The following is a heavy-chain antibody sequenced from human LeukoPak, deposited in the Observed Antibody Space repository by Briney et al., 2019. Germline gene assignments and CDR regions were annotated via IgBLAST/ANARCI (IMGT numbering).Heavy chain of an antibody. D-gene: IGHD2-2*01. J-gene: IGHJ5*02. CDR3: ARVGQVVPAAMLGWFDP. V-gene: IGHV3-33*01. CDR2: IWYDGSNK. CDR1: GFTFSSYG. Sequence: PGGSPRLSCAASGFTFSSYGMHWVRQAPGKGLEWVAVIWYDGSNKYYADSVKGRFTISRDNSKNTLYLQMNSLRAEDTAVYYCARVGQVVPAAMLGWFDPWGQGTLVTVSS.